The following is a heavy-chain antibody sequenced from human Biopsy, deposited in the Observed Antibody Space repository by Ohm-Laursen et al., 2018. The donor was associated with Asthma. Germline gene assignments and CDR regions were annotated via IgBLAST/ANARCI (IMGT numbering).Heavy chain of an antibody. Sequence: SLRLSCTASGFTFSSYAMHWVRQAPGKGLEWVAVISYDGSNKYYADSVKGRFTISRDNSKNTLYLQMNSLRAEDTAVYYCARDREVHGSGIGVLYYYYYGMDVWGQGTTVTVSS. V-gene: IGHV3-30-3*01. CDR1: GFTFSSYA. CDR2: ISYDGSNK. J-gene: IGHJ6*02. D-gene: IGHD3-10*01. CDR3: ARDREVHGSGIGVLYYYYYGMDV.